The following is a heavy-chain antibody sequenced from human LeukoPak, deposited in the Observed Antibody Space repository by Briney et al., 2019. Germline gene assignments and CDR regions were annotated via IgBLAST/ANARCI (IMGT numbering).Heavy chain of an antibody. D-gene: IGHD5-18*01. CDR1: GFSFSIYW. V-gene: IGHV3-74*01. J-gene: IGHJ4*02. CDR3: ARAISRGYNYDYGY. CDR2: ISNDGSVT. Sequence: GGSLRLSCAASGFSFSIYWMHWVRQAPGKGLVWVSRISNDGSVTLYADSAKGRFAMSRDNAKNSLYLQMNSLRAEDTAVYYCARAISRGYNYDYGYWGQGTLVTVSS.